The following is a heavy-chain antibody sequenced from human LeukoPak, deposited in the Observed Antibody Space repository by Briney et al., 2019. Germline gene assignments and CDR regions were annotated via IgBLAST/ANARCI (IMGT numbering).Heavy chain of an antibody. CDR2: FDPEDGET. CDR1: GYTLTELS. D-gene: IGHD3-9*01. V-gene: IGHV1-24*01. CDR3: ATALEYYDILTGFS. Sequence: VASVKVSCKVSGYTLTELSMHWVRQAPGKGLEWMGGFDPEDGETIYAQKFQGRVTMTEDTSTDTAYMELSSLRSEDTAVYYCATALEYYDILTGFSWGQRTLVTVSS. J-gene: IGHJ5*02.